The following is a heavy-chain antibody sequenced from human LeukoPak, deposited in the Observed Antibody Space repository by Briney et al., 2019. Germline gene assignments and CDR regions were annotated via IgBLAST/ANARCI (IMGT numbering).Heavy chain of an antibody. V-gene: IGHV4-39*01. CDR2: ISYSGDT. J-gene: IGHJ4*02. D-gene: IGHD3-22*01. Sequence: SETLSLTCTVSGGPITSNSHYWGWIRQPPGKGLEWIGSISYSGDTHYNPSLKSRVTLSADTSKSQFSLNLSSLTAADTAVFYCARQPHYYDTSAYYPSHFDYWGLGTLVTVAS. CDR1: GGPITSNSHY. CDR3: ARQPHYYDTSAYYPSHFDY.